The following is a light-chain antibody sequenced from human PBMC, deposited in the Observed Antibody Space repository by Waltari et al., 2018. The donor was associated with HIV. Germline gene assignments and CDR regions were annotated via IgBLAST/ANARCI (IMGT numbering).Light chain of an antibody. V-gene: IGLV1-40*01. CDR2: AKN. CDR3: QSYDSGSSVSV. CDR1: RSNNGAGYA. Sequence: QSLLTQPPSVSGAPGQRVTISFTGSRSNNGAGYAVPCYHPVPATAPKLGIYAKNIRASGVPDRFAGSKFGPSASLAITGLQAEDEGTYYCQSYDSGSSVSVFGGGTKLTVL. J-gene: IGLJ2*01.